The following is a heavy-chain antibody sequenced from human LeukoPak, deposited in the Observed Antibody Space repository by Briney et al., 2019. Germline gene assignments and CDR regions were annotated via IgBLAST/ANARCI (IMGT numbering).Heavy chain of an antibody. CDR3: AREPRWAGDLGGFDS. D-gene: IGHD3-16*01. CDR2: IYHSGST. J-gene: IGHJ4*02. Sequence: SETLSLTCTVSGYSITSGYYWGWIRPPPVKGLEWIGSIYHSGSTYYNPSLKTRVTISVDTSKNQFSLQLSSVTAAETAVYYCAREPRWAGDLGGFDSWGQGPLVTVSS. V-gene: IGHV4-38-2*02. CDR1: GYSITSGYY.